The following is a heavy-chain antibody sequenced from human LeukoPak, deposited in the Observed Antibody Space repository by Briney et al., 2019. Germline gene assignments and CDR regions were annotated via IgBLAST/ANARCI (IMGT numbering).Heavy chain of an antibody. CDR2: INHSGST. J-gene: IGHJ5*02. Sequence: SETLSLTCAVYGGSFSGYYWSWIRQPPGKGLEWIGEINHSGSTNYNPSLKSRVTISGDTSKNQFSLKLSSVTAADTAVYYCASSCRGDCPNDPWGQGTLVTVSS. CDR1: GGSFSGYY. V-gene: IGHV4-34*01. CDR3: ASSCRGDCPNDP. D-gene: IGHD2-21*02.